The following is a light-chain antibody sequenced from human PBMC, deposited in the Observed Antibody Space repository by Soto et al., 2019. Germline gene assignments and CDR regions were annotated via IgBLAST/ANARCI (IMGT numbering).Light chain of an antibody. V-gene: IGKV1-5*01. CDR3: QQYNSYRGA. Sequence: DIQMTQSPSTLSASVGDRVTITCRASQSISSWLAWYQQKPGKAPKLLIYDASSLESGVPSRFSGSGSGTEFTLTIISLQPDDFATYYCQQYNSYRGAFGQGTKVDIK. CDR1: QSISSW. J-gene: IGKJ1*01. CDR2: DAS.